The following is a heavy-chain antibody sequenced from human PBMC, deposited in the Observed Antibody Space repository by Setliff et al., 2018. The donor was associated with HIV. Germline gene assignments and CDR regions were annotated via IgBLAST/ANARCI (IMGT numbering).Heavy chain of an antibody. CDR3: ARRGSGFFHYYYYMDV. V-gene: IGHV4-38-2*02. Sequence: SETLSLTCTVSGYPISSGYYWGWIRQPPGKGLEWIGSIYHSGTTYYNPSLKSRVTISVDTSKNQFSLKLSSVTAADTAVYYCARRGSGFFHYYYYMDVWGKGTTVTVS. D-gene: IGHD3-10*01. J-gene: IGHJ6*03. CDR2: IYHSGTT. CDR1: GYPISSGYY.